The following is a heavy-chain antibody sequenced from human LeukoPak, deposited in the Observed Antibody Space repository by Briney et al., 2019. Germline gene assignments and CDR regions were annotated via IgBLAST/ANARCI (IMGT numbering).Heavy chain of an antibody. D-gene: IGHD3-22*01. J-gene: IGHJ3*02. CDR1: GFTVSDNY. V-gene: IGHV3-53*01. Sequence: GGSLRLSCAASGFTVSDNYTSWVRQAPGKGLEWVSAISGGGSTYYADSVKGRFIISRDNSKNTVYLQLNSLRAEDTAAYYCARGGDTIGSIRSPFDIWGQGTMVTVSS. CDR3: ARGGDTIGSIRSPFDI. CDR2: ISGGGST.